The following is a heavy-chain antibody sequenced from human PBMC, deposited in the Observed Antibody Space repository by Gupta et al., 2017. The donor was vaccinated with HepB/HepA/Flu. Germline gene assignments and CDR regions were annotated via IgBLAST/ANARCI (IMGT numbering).Heavy chain of an antibody. CDR1: GGSFSGYY. CDR2: INHSGST. Sequence: QVQLQQWGAGLLKPSETLSLTCAVYGGSFSGYYWSWIRQPPGKGLEWIGEINHSGSTNYNPSLKSRVTISVDTSKNQFSLKLSSVTAADTAVYYCARGLRLPKYFYGMDVWGQGTTVTVSS. CDR3: ARGLRLPKYFYGMDV. D-gene: IGHD3-9*01. J-gene: IGHJ6*02. V-gene: IGHV4-34*01.